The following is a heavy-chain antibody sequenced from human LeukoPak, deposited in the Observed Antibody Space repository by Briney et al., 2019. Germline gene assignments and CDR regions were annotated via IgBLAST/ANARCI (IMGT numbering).Heavy chain of an antibody. J-gene: IGHJ4*02. CDR2: IYYSGRT. V-gene: IGHV4-39*07. Sequence: SETLSLTCTISGGSISSSSYYWGWIRQPPGKGLEWIGNIYYSGRTYYNPSLKSRVTISVDTSKNQFSLKLSSVTAADTAVYYCASDFYYDSSGYLVRGDYWGQGTLVTVSS. CDR3: ASDFYYDSSGYLVRGDY. D-gene: IGHD3-22*01. CDR1: GGSISSSSYY.